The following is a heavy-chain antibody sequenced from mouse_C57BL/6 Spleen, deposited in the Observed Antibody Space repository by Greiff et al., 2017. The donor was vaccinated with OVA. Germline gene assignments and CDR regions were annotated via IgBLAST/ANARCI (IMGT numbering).Heavy chain of an antibody. CDR3: ARDSSGPDY. CDR1: GYAFTNYL. Sequence: QVQLQQSGAELVRPGTSVKVSCKASGYAFTNYLIEWVKQRPGQGLEWIGVINPGSGGTNYNEKFKGKATLTADKSSSTAYMQLSSLTSEDSAVYFCARDSSGPDYWGQGTTLTVSS. V-gene: IGHV1-54*01. D-gene: IGHD3-2*02. CDR2: INPGSGGT. J-gene: IGHJ2*01.